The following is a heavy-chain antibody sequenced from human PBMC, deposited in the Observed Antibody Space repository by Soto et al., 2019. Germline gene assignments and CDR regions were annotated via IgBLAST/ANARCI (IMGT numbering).Heavy chain of an antibody. J-gene: IGHJ6*02. V-gene: IGHV5-10-1*01. CDR3: ASVGLYSSGWYGWAGYYYGMDV. Sequence: PGESLKISCKGSGYSFTSYWISWVRQMPGKGLEWMGRIDPSDSYTNYSPSFQGHVTISADKSISTAYLQWSSLKASDTAMYYCASVGLYSSGWYGWAGYYYGMDVWGQGTTVTVSS. D-gene: IGHD6-19*01. CDR2: IDPSDSYT. CDR1: GYSFTSYW.